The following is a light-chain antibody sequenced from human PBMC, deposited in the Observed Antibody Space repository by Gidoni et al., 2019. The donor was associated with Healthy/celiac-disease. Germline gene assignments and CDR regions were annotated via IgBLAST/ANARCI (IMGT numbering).Light chain of an antibody. CDR3: SSYTSSSTPCV. CDR1: SSDVGGYNY. Sequence: QSALTQPASVSGSPGQSIPISCTGTSSDVGGYNYVSWYQQHPGKAPKLMIYEVSNRPSGVSNRSSGSKSGNTASLTISGLQAEDEADYYCSSYTSSSTPCVFGTGTKVTV. V-gene: IGLV2-14*01. CDR2: EVS. J-gene: IGLJ1*01.